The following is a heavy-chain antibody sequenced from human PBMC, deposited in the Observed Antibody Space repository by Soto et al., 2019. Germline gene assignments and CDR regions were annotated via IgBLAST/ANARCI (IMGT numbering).Heavy chain of an antibody. CDR1: GGSISSYY. V-gene: IGHV4-59*01. J-gene: IGHJ6*02. Sequence: QVQLQESGPGLVKPSETLSLTCTVSGGSISSYYWSWIRQSPGKGLEWIGYIHNSGSTKSNPSLKSRVTISVDTSRNQVSLKLSSVTDADSAVYFCARARYQLLQPYYYGMDVWGQGTTVTVSS. D-gene: IGHD1-1*01. CDR2: IHNSGST. CDR3: ARARYQLLQPYYYGMDV.